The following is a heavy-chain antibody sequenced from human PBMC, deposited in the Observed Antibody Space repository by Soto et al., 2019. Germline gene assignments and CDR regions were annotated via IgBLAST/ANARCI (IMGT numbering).Heavy chain of an antibody. CDR2: ISWNSDSV. CDR3: AKETQAYQGTGGFDH. Sequence: PGGSLRLSCAASGFSFGNCAMHWVRQAPGKGLEWVSGISWNSDSVGYTDSAKGRFTISRDNAKNTVYLQMNSLRPEDTAFYYCAKETQAYQGTGGFDHWGQGVLVTVSS. D-gene: IGHD2-8*02. V-gene: IGHV3-9*01. CDR1: GFSFGNCA. J-gene: IGHJ4*02.